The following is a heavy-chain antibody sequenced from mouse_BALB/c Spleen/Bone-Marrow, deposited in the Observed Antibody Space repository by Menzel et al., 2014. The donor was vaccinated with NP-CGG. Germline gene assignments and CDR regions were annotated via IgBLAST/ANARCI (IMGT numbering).Heavy chain of an antibody. V-gene: IGHV3-2*02. J-gene: IGHJ2*01. CDR3: ARSGNFFDF. D-gene: IGHD1-3*01. CDR2: ISSSGLT. CDR1: GYSITSAYA. Sequence: EVQLQQSGPGLVKPSQSLSLTCTVTGYSITSAYAWNWIRQFPGNNLEWMGYISSSGLTSYNPSLKGRISIVRDTSKNQFFLQLNSVTTEDTATYYCARSGNFFDFWGQGTTLTVSS.